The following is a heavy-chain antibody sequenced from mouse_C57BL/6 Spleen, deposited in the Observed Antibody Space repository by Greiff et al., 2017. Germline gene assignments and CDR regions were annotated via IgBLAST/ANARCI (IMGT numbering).Heavy chain of an antibody. CDR2: IRLKSDNYAT. CDR3: TGVSYYGSMDY. V-gene: IGHV6-3*01. J-gene: IGHJ4*01. Sequence: EVKLMESGGGLVQPGGSMKLSCVASGFTFSNYWMNWVRQSPEKGLEWVAQIRLKSDNYATHYAESVKGRFTISRDDSKSSVYLQMNNLRAEDTGIYYCTGVSYYGSMDYWGQGTSVTVSS. D-gene: IGHD1-1*01. CDR1: GFTFSNYW.